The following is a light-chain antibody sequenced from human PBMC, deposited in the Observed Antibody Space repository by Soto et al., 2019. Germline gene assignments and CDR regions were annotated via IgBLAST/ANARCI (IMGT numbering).Light chain of an antibody. CDR1: QSVLYNSNDRNY. V-gene: IGKV4-1*01. J-gene: IGKJ1*01. CDR3: QQYYTTPWT. CDR2: WAS. Sequence: DIGMTQSPDSLAVSLAERATINCKSSQSVLYNSNDRNYFAWFQQKPGQPPKLLIYWASTRESGVPDRFSGSGSGTDFTLTISSLQAEDVAVYYCQQYYTTPWTFGQGTKVEIK.